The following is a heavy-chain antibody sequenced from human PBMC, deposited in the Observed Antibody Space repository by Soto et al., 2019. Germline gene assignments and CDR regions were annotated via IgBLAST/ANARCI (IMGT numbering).Heavy chain of an antibody. CDR1: GYTFTSYG. J-gene: IGHJ6*02. CDR2: ISAYNGNT. D-gene: IGHD3-9*01. CDR3: ARDRHYDILTGRDYYYYGMDV. Sequence: GASVTGSCKASGYTFTSYGISWVRQAPGQGLEWMGWISAYNGNTNYAQKLQGRVTMTTDTSTSTAYMELRSLRSDDTAVYYCARDRHYDILTGRDYYYYGMDVWGQGTTVTVSS. V-gene: IGHV1-18*01.